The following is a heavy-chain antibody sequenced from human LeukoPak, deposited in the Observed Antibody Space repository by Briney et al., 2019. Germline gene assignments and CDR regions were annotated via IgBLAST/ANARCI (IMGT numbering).Heavy chain of an antibody. CDR1: GGSFSGYY. CDR3: ARGPYDFWSGYSGHWFDP. CDR2: INHSGST. D-gene: IGHD3-3*01. Sequence: SETLSLTCAVYGGSFSGYYWSWIRQPPGKGLEWIGEINHSGSTNYNPSLKSRVTISVDTSKNQFSLKLSSVTAADTAVYYCARGPYDFWSGYSGHWFDPWGQGTLVTVSS. J-gene: IGHJ5*02. V-gene: IGHV4-34*01.